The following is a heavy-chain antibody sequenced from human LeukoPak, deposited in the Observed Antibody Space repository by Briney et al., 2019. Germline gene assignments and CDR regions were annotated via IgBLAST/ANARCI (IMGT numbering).Heavy chain of an antibody. D-gene: IGHD6-19*01. Sequence: GGSLRLSCTASGFTFSSYAMHWARRAPGKALEWVATISSDGGNRYYSDSVKGRFTISRDNSKNTLYLQMNSLRPEDTAVFHCARGRAVTGSTVIDYWGQGTLVTVSS. CDR2: ISSDGGNR. V-gene: IGHV3-30-3*01. CDR3: ARGRAVTGSTVIDY. CDR1: GFTFSSYA. J-gene: IGHJ4*02.